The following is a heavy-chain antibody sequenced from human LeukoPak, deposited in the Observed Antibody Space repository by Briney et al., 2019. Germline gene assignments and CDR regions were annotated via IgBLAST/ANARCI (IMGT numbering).Heavy chain of an antibody. CDR2: ISGTAGST. V-gene: IGHV3-23*01. D-gene: IGHD3/OR15-3a*01. CDR3: AKDRGQNLSDFLTGPAYYFDY. J-gene: IGHJ4*02. CDR1: GFTFSNYG. Sequence: GGSLRLSCAASGFTFSNYGMRWVRQAPGKGLEWVSTISGTAGSTYYADSVKGRFTISRDNSKNTLFLQMNSLRAEDTAVYFCAKDRGQNLSDFLTGPAYYFDYWGQGTLVTVSS.